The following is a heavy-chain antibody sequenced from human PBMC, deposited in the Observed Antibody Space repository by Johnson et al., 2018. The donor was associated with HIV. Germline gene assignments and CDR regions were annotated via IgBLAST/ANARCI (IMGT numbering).Heavy chain of an antibody. V-gene: IGHV3-53*01. Sequence: VQLVESGGGVLRPGGSLRLSCAASGFTVSSNYMSWVRQAPGKGLEWVSVIYSGGSPYFADSVQGRFTISRDNSKNTLYLQMNGLRAEDTAVYYCAKDGSVAGHEDAFDIWGQGTMVTVSS. J-gene: IGHJ3*02. CDR3: AKDGSVAGHEDAFDI. D-gene: IGHD6-25*01. CDR1: GFTVSSNY. CDR2: IYSGGSP.